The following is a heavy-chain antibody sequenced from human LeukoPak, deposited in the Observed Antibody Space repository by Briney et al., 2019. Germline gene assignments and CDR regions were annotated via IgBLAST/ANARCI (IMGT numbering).Heavy chain of an antibody. CDR3: ARDRAVSWLDS. D-gene: IGHD3-10*01. V-gene: IGHV3-33*05. J-gene: IGHJ5*01. Sequence: GGSLRLSCAASGLTFTSHGFHWVRQAPGRGLEWLTFISLDGSRKSYANSVKGRFTFSRDDSKNTLYLEMNSLRAEDTATYYCARDRAVSWLDSWGLGTLVTVSS. CDR2: ISLDGSRK. CDR1: GLTFTSHG.